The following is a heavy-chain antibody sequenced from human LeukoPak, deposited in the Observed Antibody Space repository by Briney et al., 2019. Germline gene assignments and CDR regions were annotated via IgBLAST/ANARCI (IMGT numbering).Heavy chain of an antibody. CDR1: GGSLSSYY. Sequence: SETLSLTCTVSGGSLSSYYWSWIRQPAGKGLEWIGRIYTSGSTNYNPSLTSRVTISVDTSKNQFSLKLSSVTAADTAVYYCASQYYDFWSGYNPDAFDIWGQGTMVTVSS. CDR2: IYTSGST. J-gene: IGHJ3*02. D-gene: IGHD3-3*01. V-gene: IGHV4-4*07. CDR3: ASQYYDFWSGYNPDAFDI.